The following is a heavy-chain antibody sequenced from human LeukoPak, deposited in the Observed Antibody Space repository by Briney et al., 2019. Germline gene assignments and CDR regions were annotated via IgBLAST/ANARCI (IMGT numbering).Heavy chain of an antibody. CDR1: GFTFSSYG. V-gene: IGHV3-30*02. CDR2: IRYDGSNK. CDR3: AKATRTFFSSPLWSFDY. Sequence: GGSLRLSCAASGFTFSSYGMHWVRQALGKGLEWVAFIRYDGSNKYYADSVKGRFTISRDNSKNTPYLQMNSLRAEDTAVYYCAKATRTFFSSPLWSFDYWGQGTLVTVSS. J-gene: IGHJ4*02. D-gene: IGHD2-21*01.